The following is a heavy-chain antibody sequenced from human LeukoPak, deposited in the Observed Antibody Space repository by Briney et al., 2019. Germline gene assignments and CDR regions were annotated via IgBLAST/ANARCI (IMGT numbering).Heavy chain of an antibody. D-gene: IGHD3-10*01. CDR2: INPNGGET. Sequence: ASVKVSCKASGYTFMDSYMHWVRQAPGQRPEWMAWINPNGGETHYAQKFRGRVILTLDTSISTAYMELNSLQYDDLAIYYCARDLTAGSSDYWGPGTLVTVSS. CDR3: ARDLTAGSSDY. V-gene: IGHV1-2*02. J-gene: IGHJ4*02. CDR1: GYTFMDSY.